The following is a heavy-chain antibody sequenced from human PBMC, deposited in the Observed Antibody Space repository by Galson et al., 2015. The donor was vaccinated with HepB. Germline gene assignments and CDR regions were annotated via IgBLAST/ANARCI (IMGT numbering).Heavy chain of an antibody. CDR1: GFTFSSYS. CDR2: ISHSSSFI. V-gene: IGHV3-21*01. J-gene: IGHJ5*01. D-gene: IGHD6-25*01. CDR3: ARGSAAGTWFDS. Sequence: SLRLSCAGSGFTFSSYSMNWVRQTPGKGLEWVSSISHSSSFIYHADSLKGRFSISRDNAKKSVYLQMNSLGVEDTAVCYCARGSAAGTWFDSWGQGILVTDSS.